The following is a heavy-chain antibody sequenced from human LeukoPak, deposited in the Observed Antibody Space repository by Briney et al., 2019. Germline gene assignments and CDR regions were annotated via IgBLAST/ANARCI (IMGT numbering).Heavy chain of an antibody. Sequence: SETLSLTCTVSGGSISSSSYYWGWIRQPPGKGLEWIGSIYYSGSTYYNPSLKSRVTISVDTSKNQFSLKLSSVTAADTAVYYCARRSDYYDSSGSPYFDYWGQGTLVTVSS. CDR3: ARRSDYYDSSGSPYFDY. CDR2: IYYSGST. J-gene: IGHJ4*02. CDR1: GGSISSSSYY. V-gene: IGHV4-39*01. D-gene: IGHD3-22*01.